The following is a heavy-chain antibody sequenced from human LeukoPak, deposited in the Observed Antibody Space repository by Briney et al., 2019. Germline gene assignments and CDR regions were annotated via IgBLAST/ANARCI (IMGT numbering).Heavy chain of an antibody. V-gene: IGHV3-11*05. Sequence: GGSLRLSCAASGFTFSDYYLSWIGQAPGKGLEGVSCISGSRRYRNYADSLQGRFTISRDNAKNSLFLQINSLRGEDTAVYYFARDDRAAAPHVAFDIWGQGTMVTVSS. CDR1: GFTFSDYY. CDR2: ISGSRRYR. CDR3: ARDDRAAAPHVAFDI. D-gene: IGHD6-13*01. J-gene: IGHJ3*02.